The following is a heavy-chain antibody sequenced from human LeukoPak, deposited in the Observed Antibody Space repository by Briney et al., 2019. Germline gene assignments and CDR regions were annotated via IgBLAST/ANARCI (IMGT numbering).Heavy chain of an antibody. V-gene: IGHV3-48*03. CDR1: GFTFSSYE. Sequence: GGSLRLSCAASGFTFSSYEMNWVRQAPGEGLAWVSYISSSGSTIYYADSVKGRFTISRDNAKNSLYLQMNSLRAEDTAVYYCARARFLEWLLFTHWGQGTMVSVSS. D-gene: IGHD3-3*01. CDR2: ISSSGSTI. J-gene: IGHJ4*02. CDR3: ARARFLEWLLFTH.